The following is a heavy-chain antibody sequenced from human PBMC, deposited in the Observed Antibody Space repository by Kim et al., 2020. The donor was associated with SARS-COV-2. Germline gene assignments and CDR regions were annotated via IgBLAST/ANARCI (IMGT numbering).Heavy chain of an antibody. Sequence: VKGRFTSSRDNAKNSLYLQRNSLRAEDTAVYYCAREVPNDTPTYYYGMDVWGQGTTVTVSS. CDR3: AREVPNDTPTYYYGMDV. V-gene: IGHV3-48*03. J-gene: IGHJ6*02. D-gene: IGHD1-1*01.